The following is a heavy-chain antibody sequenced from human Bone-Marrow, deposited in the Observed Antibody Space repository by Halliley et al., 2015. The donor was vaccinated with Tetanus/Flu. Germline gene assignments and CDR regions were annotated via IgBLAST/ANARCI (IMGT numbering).Heavy chain of an antibody. J-gene: IGHJ5*02. CDR3: ARSGINQITPPATEPWPTSFAP. Sequence: SLRLSCAASGFTFTTYGMHWVRQAPGKGLEWVASISFDETYKYYADSVKGRFTIPRDTSDNTLYLQMNSLRAEDTAVYYCARSGINQITPPATEPWPTSFAPGGQGPLVTFSS. CDR1: GFTFTTYG. D-gene: IGHD6-19*01. CDR2: ISFDETYK. V-gene: IGHV3-30*03.